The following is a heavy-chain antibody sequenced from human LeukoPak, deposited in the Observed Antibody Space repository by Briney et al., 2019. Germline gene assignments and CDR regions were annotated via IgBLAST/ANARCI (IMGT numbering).Heavy chain of an antibody. CDR3: ARSSRITMIVVVTKGGFDY. D-gene: IGHD3-22*01. CDR2: INPSGGST. J-gene: IGHJ4*02. V-gene: IGHV1-46*01. Sequence: ASVKVSCKASGYTFTSYYMHWVRQAPGQGLEWMGIINPSGGSTSYAQKFQGRVTMTGDTSTSTVYMELSSLRSEDTAVYYCARSSRITMIVVVTKGGFDYWGQGTLVTVSS. CDR1: GYTFTSYY.